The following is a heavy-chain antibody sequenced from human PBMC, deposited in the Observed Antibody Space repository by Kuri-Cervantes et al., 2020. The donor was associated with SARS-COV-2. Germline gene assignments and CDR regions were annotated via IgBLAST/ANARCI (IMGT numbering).Heavy chain of an antibody. CDR1: GGTFSSYA. V-gene: IGHV1-69*13. CDR3: ARAGDVYDFWSGYYFPPRF. CDR2: IIPIFGTA. D-gene: IGHD3-3*01. Sequence: SVKVSCKASGGTFSSYAISWVRQAPGQGLEWMGGIIPIFGTANYAQKFQGRVTITADESTSTAYMELRSLRSDDTAVYYCARAGDVYDFWSGYYFPPRFWGQGTLVTVSS. J-gene: IGHJ4*02.